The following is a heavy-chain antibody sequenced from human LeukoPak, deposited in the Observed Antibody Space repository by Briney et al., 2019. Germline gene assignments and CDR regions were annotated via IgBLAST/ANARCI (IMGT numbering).Heavy chain of an antibody. V-gene: IGHV3-48*02. CDR1: GFTFSDYP. CDR3: VRDHIYAFDI. Sequence: GGSLRLSCAASGFTFSDYPMNWVRQAPGKGLEWISNIRTNIENTMFYADSVKGRFTISRDDAKNSLSLQMNSLRDEDTAVYYCVRDHIYAFDIWGRGTTVTVSS. J-gene: IGHJ3*02. D-gene: IGHD2-21*01. CDR2: IRTNIENTM.